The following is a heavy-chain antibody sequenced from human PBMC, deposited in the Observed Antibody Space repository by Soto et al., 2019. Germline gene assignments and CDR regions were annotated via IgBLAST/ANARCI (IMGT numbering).Heavy chain of an antibody. CDR3: DRAKTGIPADLDY. J-gene: IGHJ4*02. D-gene: IGHD6-13*01. CDR2: IIPIFDTA. CDR1: AGTFSSYA. V-gene: IGHV1-69*13. Sequence: SVKVCCKDSAGTFSSYASSWVRQALGQGLEWMGGIIPIFDTANYAQKFQGRVTITADESTSTAYMELSSLRSEDTAVYYCDRAKTGIPADLDYWGQGTLVTVSS.